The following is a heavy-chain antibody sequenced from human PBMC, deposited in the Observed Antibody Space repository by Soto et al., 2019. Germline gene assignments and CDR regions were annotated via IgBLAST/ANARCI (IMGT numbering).Heavy chain of an antibody. J-gene: IGHJ5*01. Sequence: EVQLLESGGGLVQPGGSLRLSCAASGFTFSTYAMTWVRQAPGKGPEWVSRIGDSEGETTHYADSVKVRFTISRDNAKNPLYLQLNSMRVEDTAIDFCAKGYCGGGRCYDLDHWFDSWGQGTRVTVSS. V-gene: IGHV3-23*01. CDR1: GFTFSTYA. D-gene: IGHD2-15*01. CDR2: IGDSEGETT. CDR3: AKGYCGGGRCYDLDHWFDS.